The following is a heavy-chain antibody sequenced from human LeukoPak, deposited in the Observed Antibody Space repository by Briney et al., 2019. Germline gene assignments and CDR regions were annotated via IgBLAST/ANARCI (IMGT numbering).Heavy chain of an antibody. D-gene: IGHD2-2*01. CDR1: GFTFSTYA. V-gene: IGHV3-23*01. CDR2: ISGSGGST. Sequence: GGSLRLFCAASGFTFSTYAMSWVRQAPGKGLEWVSGISGSGGSTYYADSVKGRFTISRDNSKNTLYLQMNSLSAEDTAVYYCAKGRYYYEDWGQGTPVTVSS. CDR3: AKGRYYYED. J-gene: IGHJ4*02.